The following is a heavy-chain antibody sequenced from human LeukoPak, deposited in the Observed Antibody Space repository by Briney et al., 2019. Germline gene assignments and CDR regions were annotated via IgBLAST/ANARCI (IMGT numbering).Heavy chain of an antibody. D-gene: IGHD6-19*01. Sequence: PGGSLRLSCAASGFTFSDYKMHWVRQAPGKGLEWVPYLTAIGNTIDYADSVEGRFTISRDNAKNSLYLQMNSLRAEDTAVYFCAREGSSDCHFDYWGQGTLVTVSS. V-gene: IGHV3-48*03. J-gene: IGHJ4*02. CDR3: AREGSSDCHFDY. CDR2: LTAIGNTI. CDR1: GFTFSDYK.